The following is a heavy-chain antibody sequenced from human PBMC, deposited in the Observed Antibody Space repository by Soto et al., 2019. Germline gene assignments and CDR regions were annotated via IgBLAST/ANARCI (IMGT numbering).Heavy chain of an antibody. V-gene: IGHV3-30*03. CDR3: ARRRDSSGWSWGMDV. D-gene: IGHD6-19*01. CDR1: GFTFSNST. Sequence: PGGSLRLSCAASGFTFSNSTMNWVRQAPGKGLEWVAVISYDGSNKYYADSVKGRVTISRDNSKNTLYLQMNSLSAEDTAVSYCARRRDSSGWSWGMDVWGQGTTVTVSS. J-gene: IGHJ6*02. CDR2: ISYDGSNK.